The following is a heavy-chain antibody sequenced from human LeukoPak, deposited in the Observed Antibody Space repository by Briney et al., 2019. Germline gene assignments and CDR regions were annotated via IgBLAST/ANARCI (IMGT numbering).Heavy chain of an antibody. CDR3: ARDPSSGWYLKGWFDP. D-gene: IGHD6-19*01. J-gene: IGHJ5*02. CDR2: ISSSGGST. V-gene: IGHV3-23*01. Sequence: GGSLRLSCAASGFTFSSYAMSWVRQAPGKGLEWVSAISSSGGSTYYADSVKGRFTISRDNAKNSLYLQMNSLRAEDTAVYYCARDPSSGWYLKGWFDPWGQGTLVTVPS. CDR1: GFTFSSYA.